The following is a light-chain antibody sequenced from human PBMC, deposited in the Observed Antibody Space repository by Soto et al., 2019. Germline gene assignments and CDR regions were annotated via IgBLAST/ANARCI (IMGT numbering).Light chain of an antibody. J-gene: IGKJ1*01. CDR1: QNIDTW. CDR3: QQYSDSSRS. Sequence: DIQMTQSPSTLSASIGDRITISCRASQNIDTWLAWYQQRPGEAPKLLIYTASNLENGVPSRFSGSGSGTAFTLTSSSLQPEDFATYYCQQYSDSSRSFGQGTQVE. V-gene: IGKV1-5*03. CDR2: TAS.